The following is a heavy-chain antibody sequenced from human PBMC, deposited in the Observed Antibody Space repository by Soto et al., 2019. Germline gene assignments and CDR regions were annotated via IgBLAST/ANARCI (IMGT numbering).Heavy chain of an antibody. CDR2: IKQDGSEI. J-gene: IGHJ4*02. Sequence: EVQLVESGGGLVQPGGSLRLSCVASGFTFSSRWMNWVRHVPGKGLEWVANIKQDGSEIHYVDSVKGRFTISRDNAKNSLYLQMNSLRVEDTAVYHCVRSSGWRGDFWGQGILVTVSS. D-gene: IGHD3-10*01. V-gene: IGHV3-7*04. CDR1: GFTFSSRW. CDR3: VRSSGWRGDF.